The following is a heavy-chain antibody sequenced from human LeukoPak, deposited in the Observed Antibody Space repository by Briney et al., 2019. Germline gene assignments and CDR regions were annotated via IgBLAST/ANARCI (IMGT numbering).Heavy chain of an antibody. CDR2: IIPIFSIA. D-gene: IGHD5-18*01. V-gene: IGHV1-69*17. Sequence: PVKVSCKPSRGTFTSYAISWVRQAPGHRLEGRGGIIPIFSIANYAQRFQGRVTITADKSTSTAYMELSSLRSEDTAVYYCASSGYSSSRGVRGNSYGMDVWGKGTTVTVSS. CDR1: RGTFTSYA. CDR3: ASSGYSSSRGVRGNSYGMDV. J-gene: IGHJ6*04.